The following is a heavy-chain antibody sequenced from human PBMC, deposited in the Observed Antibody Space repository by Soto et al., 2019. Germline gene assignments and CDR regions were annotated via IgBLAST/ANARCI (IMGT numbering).Heavy chain of an antibody. V-gene: IGHV5-51*01. J-gene: IGHJ6*02. D-gene: IGHD4-17*01. CDR3: ARLNPSVKSRYYCDTDV. Sequence: GESLKISCKGSGYSFTTYWIGWVRQMPGKGLEWMGIIYPGDSDTTYSPSFQGQVTISADKSISTAYLQWSSLKASDTAMYYCARLNPSVKSRYYCDTDVWCQGTTVTGSS. CDR2: IYPGDSDT. CDR1: GYSFTTYW.